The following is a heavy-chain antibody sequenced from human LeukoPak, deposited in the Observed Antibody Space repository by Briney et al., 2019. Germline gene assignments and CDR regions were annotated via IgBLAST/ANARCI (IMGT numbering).Heavy chain of an antibody. CDR1: GYTFTGYY. V-gene: IGHV1-2*02. Sequence: ASVKVSCKASGYTFTGYYMHWVRQAPGQGLEWMGWINPNSGGTNYAQEFQGRVTMTRDTSISTAYMELSRLRSDDTAVYYCSRGRITMTVSPNNWFDPWGQGTLVTVSS. CDR2: INPNSGGT. CDR3: SRGRITMTVSPNNWFDP. D-gene: IGHD3-22*01. J-gene: IGHJ5*02.